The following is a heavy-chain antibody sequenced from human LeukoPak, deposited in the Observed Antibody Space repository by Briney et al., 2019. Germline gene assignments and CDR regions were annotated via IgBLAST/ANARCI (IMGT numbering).Heavy chain of an antibody. CDR2: ISPTSGGT. V-gene: IGHV1-2*02. D-gene: IGHD3-10*01. CDR3: AREAYASGSFRTDYYYMDV. Sequence: GASVKVSCKASGYIFTDYYMHWVRQAPGQGLEWMGWISPTSGGTNYAQKFQGRVTMTRDTSISTAYMELSRLRSDDTAVYYCAREAYASGSFRTDYYYMDVWGKGTTVTISS. CDR1: GYIFTDYY. J-gene: IGHJ6*03.